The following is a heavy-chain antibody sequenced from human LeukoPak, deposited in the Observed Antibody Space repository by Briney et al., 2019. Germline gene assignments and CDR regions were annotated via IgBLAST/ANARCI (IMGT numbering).Heavy chain of an antibody. D-gene: IGHD6-13*01. J-gene: IGHJ5*02. V-gene: IGHV4-39*01. Sequence: SETLSLTSTVSGGSISSSSYYWGWIRQPPGKGLEWIGSIYYSGSTYYNPSLKSRVTISVDTSKNQFSLKLSSVTAADTAVYYCARGAYSRMVYNWFDPWGQGTLVTVSS. CDR1: GGSISSSSYY. CDR2: IYYSGST. CDR3: ARGAYSRMVYNWFDP.